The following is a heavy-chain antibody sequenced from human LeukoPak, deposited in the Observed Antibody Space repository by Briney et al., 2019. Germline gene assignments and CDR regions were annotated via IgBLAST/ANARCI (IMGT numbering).Heavy chain of an antibody. V-gene: IGHV4-34*01. CDR2: INHSGST. J-gene: IGHJ4*02. CDR3: AGRGSIAARPDDY. Sequence: SETLSLTCAVYGGFFSGYYWSWIRQPPGKGLEWIGEINHSGSTNYNPSLKSRVTISVDTSKNQFSLKLSSVTAADTAVYYCAGRGSIAARPDDYWGQGTLVTVSS. CDR1: GGFFSGYY. D-gene: IGHD6-6*01.